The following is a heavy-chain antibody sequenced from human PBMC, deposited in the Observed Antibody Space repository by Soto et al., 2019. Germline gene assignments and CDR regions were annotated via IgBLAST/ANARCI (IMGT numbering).Heavy chain of an antibody. J-gene: IGHJ5*02. CDR3: AKQASYWQGGGGWFDP. Sequence: EVQLVESGGGLVQPGGSLRLSCAASGFTFSAYDMHWVRQPTGKGLEWVSAIGTLHDTYYPDSVKGRFTISRENAKNSLYLQMKSPTTGDTAVYFFAKQASYWQGGGGWFDPWGQGTLVTVSS. V-gene: IGHV3-13*01. CDR2: IGTLHDT. CDR1: GFTFSAYD. D-gene: IGHD2-8*02.